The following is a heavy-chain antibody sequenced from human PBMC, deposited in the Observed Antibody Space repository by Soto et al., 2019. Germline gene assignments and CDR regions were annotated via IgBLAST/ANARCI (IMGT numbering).Heavy chain of an antibody. CDR2: IYWDDDK. J-gene: IGHJ1*01. V-gene: IGHV2-5*02. Sequence: QITLKESGPPLVKPTQTLTLTCTFSGFSLSTSGVGVGWIRQPPGKALEWLALIYWDDDKRYSPSLKSRLTIINVISTNPVVLTMTNMDPVDTGTHFCAPRRKVAASEFIQHWGQGTLVTVSS. D-gene: IGHD6-13*01. CDR3: APRRKVAASEFIQH. CDR1: GFSLSTSGVG.